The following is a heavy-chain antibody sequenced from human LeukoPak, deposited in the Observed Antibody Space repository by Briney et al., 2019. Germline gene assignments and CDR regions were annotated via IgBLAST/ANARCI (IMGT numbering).Heavy chain of an antibody. Sequence: SETLSLTCTVSGGSISSGSYYWSWIRQPAGKGLEWIGTIYYSGTTYYNPSLKSRVTISVDTSRNQFSPKLSSVTAADTAVYYCAKAYCSSASCAKLGYFDFWGQGTLVSVSS. J-gene: IGHJ4*02. CDR2: IYYSGTT. CDR3: AKAYCSSASCAKLGYFDF. CDR1: GGSISSGSYY. V-gene: IGHV4-39*01. D-gene: IGHD2-2*01.